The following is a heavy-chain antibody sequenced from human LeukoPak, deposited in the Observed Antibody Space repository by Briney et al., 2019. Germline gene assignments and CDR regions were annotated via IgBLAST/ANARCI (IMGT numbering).Heavy chain of an antibody. V-gene: IGHV4-59*01. CDR3: ARTSNPYYDFWSGYYEWYYYMDV. CDR2: IYYSGST. Sequence: ASETLSLTCTVSGGSISSYYWSWIRQPPGKGLEWIGYIYYSGSTNYNPSLKSRVTISVDTSKNQFSLKLSSVTAADTAVYYCARTSNPYYDFWSGYYEWYYYMDVWGKGTTVTVSS. D-gene: IGHD3-3*01. CDR1: GGSISSYY. J-gene: IGHJ6*03.